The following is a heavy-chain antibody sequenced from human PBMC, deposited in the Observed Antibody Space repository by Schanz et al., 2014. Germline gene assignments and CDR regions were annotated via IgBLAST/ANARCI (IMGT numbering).Heavy chain of an antibody. V-gene: IGHV1-69*04. CDR1: GGTFSSFG. Sequence: VQLEQSGAEVKKPGSSVKVSCKASGGTFSSFGINWVRQAPGQGLEWMGRIIPSLGLAKYEQKFQDKVTITADTSTTTAYMELSSLRSEDTAVYYCARGRTFDYWGQGTLVTVSS. J-gene: IGHJ4*02. CDR2: IIPSLGLA. CDR3: ARGRTFDY.